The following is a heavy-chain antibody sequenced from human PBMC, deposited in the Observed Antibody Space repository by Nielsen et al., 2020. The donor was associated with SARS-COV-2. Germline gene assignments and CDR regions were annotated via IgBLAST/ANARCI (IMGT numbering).Heavy chain of an antibody. CDR2: IVVGSGNT. V-gene: IGHV1-58*01. CDR3: SAIRREYFDSSDFYYSSAGRRRSFDY. Sequence: SVKVSCKASGFTFTSSAVQWVRQARGQRLEWIGWIVVGSGNTNYARRFQERVTITRDMSTGTTYMELSSLRSEDTAVYYCSAIRREYFDSSDFYYSSAGRRRSFDYWGQGTLVTVSS. J-gene: IGHJ4*02. CDR1: GFTFTSSA. D-gene: IGHD3-22*01.